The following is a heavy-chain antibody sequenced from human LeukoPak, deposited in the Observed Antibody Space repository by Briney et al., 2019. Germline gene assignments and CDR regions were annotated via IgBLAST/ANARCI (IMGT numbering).Heavy chain of an antibody. J-gene: IGHJ4*02. V-gene: IGHV3-23*01. CDR3: ARGGVSGSYLDLAFYYFDY. D-gene: IGHD1-26*01. Sequence: GGSLRLSCAASGFTFSSYAMSWVRQAPGKGLEWVSAISGSGGSTYYADSVKGRFTISRDNSKNTLYLQMNSLRAEDTAVYYCARGGVSGSYLDLAFYYFDYWGQGTLVTVSS. CDR2: ISGSGGST. CDR1: GFTFSSYA.